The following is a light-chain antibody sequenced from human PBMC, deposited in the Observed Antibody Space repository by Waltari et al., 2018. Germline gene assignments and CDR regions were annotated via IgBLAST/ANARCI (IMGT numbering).Light chain of an antibody. CDR3: CSYAGSGTWV. V-gene: IGLV2-23*01. Sequence: QSALTQPASVSGSPGQSITFSCTGTSSDVGSYDLVSWYQHHPGKAPKLMIYEGSKRPSGVSNRFSGSKSGDTASLTISGLQAEDETDYYCCSYAGSGTWVFGGGTKLTVL. CDR1: SSDVGSYDL. J-gene: IGLJ3*02. CDR2: EGS.